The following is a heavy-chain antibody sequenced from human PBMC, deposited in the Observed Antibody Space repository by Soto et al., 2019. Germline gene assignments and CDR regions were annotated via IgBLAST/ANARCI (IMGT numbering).Heavy chain of an antibody. CDR1: GFTFSSYS. CDR2: LSSSSSYI. V-gene: IGHV3-21*01. J-gene: IGHJ4*02. CDR3: ARDSPRPFCCGGSCYLYYFDF. Sequence: GGSLRLSCAASGFTFSSYSMNWVRQAPGKGLEWVSSLSSSSSYIYYADSVKGRFTISRDNAKNSLYLQMNSLRPEDTAVYYCARDSPRPFCCGGSCYLYYFDFWGQGTLATVSS. D-gene: IGHD2-15*01.